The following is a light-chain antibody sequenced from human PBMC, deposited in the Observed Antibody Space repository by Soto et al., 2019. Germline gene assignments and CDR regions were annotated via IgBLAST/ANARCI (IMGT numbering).Light chain of an antibody. CDR2: DVS. J-gene: IGLJ1*01. CDR1: SSDVGGYNY. CDR3: SSYTSSSTLLYV. V-gene: IGLV2-14*01. Sequence: QSVLTQPASVSGSPGQSITISCTGTSSDVGGYNYVSWYQQHPGKAPKLMIYDVSNRPSGVSNRCSGSKSGNTASLTIPGLQAEDEADYYCSSYTSSSTLLYVFGTGTKLTVL.